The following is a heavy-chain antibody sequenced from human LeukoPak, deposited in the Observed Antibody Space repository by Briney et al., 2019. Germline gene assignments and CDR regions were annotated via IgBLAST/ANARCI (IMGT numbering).Heavy chain of an antibody. V-gene: IGHV1-24*01. CDR3: ARGVGYNYVWERVGYPDY. J-gene: IGHJ4*02. CDR1: GYSFTSYW. Sequence: GESLKISCKGSGYSFTSYWIGWVRQMPGKGLEWMGGFDPEDGETIYAQKFQGRVTMTEDTSTDTAHMELSSLRSEDTAVYYCARGVGYNYVWERVGYPDYWGQGTLVTVSS. CDR2: FDPEDGET. D-gene: IGHD3-16*01.